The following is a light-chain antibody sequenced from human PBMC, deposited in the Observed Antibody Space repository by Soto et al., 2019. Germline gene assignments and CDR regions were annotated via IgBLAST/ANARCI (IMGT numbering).Light chain of an antibody. CDR3: QQYNKWPLT. CDR2: GAS. Sequence: EIVMTQSPATLSVSPGERATPSCRASQSVSSNLAWYQQKPGQAPRLLIYGASIRATGIPARFSGSGSGTEFTLTISSLQSEDFAVYYCQQYNKWPLTFGGGTKV. CDR1: QSVSSN. J-gene: IGKJ4*01. V-gene: IGKV3D-15*01.